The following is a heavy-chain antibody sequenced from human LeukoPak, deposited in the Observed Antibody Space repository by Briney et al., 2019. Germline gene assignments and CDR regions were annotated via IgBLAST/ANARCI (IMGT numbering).Heavy chain of an antibody. V-gene: IGHV4-38-2*01. D-gene: IGHD2-2*01. CDR3: ARPWCGTACYYYYYYYMDV. CDR1: GYSISSGYY. J-gene: IGHJ6*03. Sequence: PSETLSLTCAVSGYSISSGYYWGWIRQPPGKGLEWIGSIYRSGSTYYNPSLKSRVTISLDTSKNQFSLKLSSVTAADTAVYYCARPWCGTACYYYYYYYMDVWGKGTTVTVSS. CDR2: IYRSGST.